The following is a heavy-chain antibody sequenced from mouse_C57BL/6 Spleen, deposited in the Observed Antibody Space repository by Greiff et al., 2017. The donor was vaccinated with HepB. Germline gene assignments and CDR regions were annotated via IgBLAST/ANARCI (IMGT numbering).Heavy chain of an antibody. Sequence: EVKLLESGPSLVRPSQTLSLTCTVTGFSINSDCYWIWIRQFPGNKLESIGYTFYSGITYYNPSLESRTYITRDTSKNQFSLKLSSVTTADTATYYCARSPIYYDSRYAMDYWGQGTSVTVSS. V-gene: IGHV3-3*01. CDR2: TFYSGIT. J-gene: IGHJ4*01. CDR1: GFSINSDCY. D-gene: IGHD2-4*01. CDR3: ARSPIYYDSRYAMDY.